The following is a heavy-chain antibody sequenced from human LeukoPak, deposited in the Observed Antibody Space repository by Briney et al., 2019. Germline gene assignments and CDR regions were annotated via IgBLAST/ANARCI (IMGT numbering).Heavy chain of an antibody. CDR3: ARAPLEWLYLLDY. Sequence: SETLSLTCTVSGGSVSSGSYYWSWIRQPPGTGLEWIGYIYYSGSTYYNPSLKSRVTISVDTSKNQFSLKLSSVTAADTAVYYCARAPLEWLYLLDYWGQGTLVTVSS. CDR1: GGSVSSGSYY. V-gene: IGHV4-61*01. D-gene: IGHD3-3*01. CDR2: IYYSGST. J-gene: IGHJ4*02.